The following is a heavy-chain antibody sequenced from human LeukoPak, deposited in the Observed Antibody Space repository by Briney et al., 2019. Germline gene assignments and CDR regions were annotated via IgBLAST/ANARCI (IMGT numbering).Heavy chain of an antibody. CDR1: GDSISIYY. D-gene: IGHD4-23*01. Sequence: SETLSLTCTVSGDSISIYYWSWIRQPAGKGLEWIGRIHPSGSTNYNPSLKSRVTMSLDTSKNQFSLKLSSVTAADTAVYYCARGHVDYGGNYKGNDYWGQGTLVTVSS. CDR3: ARGHVDYGGNYKGNDY. V-gene: IGHV4-4*07. J-gene: IGHJ4*02. CDR2: IHPSGST.